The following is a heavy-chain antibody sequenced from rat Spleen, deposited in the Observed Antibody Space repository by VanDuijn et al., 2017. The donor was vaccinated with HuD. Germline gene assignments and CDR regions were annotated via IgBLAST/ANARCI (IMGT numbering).Heavy chain of an antibody. CDR1: GFTFSDYY. D-gene: IGHD1-7*01. Sequence: EVQLVESDGGLVQPGRSLKLSCAASGFTFSDYYMAWVRQAPTKGLEWVASITTGGGKTHYRDSVKGRFAISRDNAKNILFLQMDSLRSEDTATYYCAKDITMGISSFDYWGQGVMVTVSS. V-gene: IGHV5-25*01. J-gene: IGHJ2*01. CDR2: ITTGGGKT. CDR3: AKDITMGISSFDY.